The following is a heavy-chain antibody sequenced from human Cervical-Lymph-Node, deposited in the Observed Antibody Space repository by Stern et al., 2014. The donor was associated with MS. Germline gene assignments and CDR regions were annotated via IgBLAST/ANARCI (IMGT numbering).Heavy chain of an antibody. V-gene: IGHV1-69*01. CDR3: ARDPRYGDFYFDY. CDR2: IIPIFGTA. CDR1: GGTFSSYA. D-gene: IGHD4-17*01. J-gene: IGHJ4*02. Sequence: QMQLVQSGAAVKKPGSSVKVSCKASGGTFSSYAISWVRQAPGQGIEWMGGIIPIFGTANYAQKFPGRVTITADESKSTDYMELSSLRSEDTAVYYCARDPRYGDFYFDYWGQGTLVTVSS.